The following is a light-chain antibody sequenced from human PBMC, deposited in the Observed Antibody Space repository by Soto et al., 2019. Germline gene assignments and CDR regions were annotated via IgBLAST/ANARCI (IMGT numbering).Light chain of an antibody. CDR3: QQRHMCPIT. CDR1: QSFRGL. V-gene: IGKV3-11*01. CDR2: DAY. J-gene: IGKJ5*01. Sequence: EVVWTQSPVNLYLSPGDRATLSCRASQSFRGLLSWYQQKPGQAPRLLIYDAYNMVTGIPPRFSGSGSGTYFSLTFSILEPEDTAVYYCQQRHMCPITFGQGTRLEIK.